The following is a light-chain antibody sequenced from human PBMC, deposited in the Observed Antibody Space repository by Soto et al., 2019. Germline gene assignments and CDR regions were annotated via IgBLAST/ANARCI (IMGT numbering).Light chain of an antibody. Sequence: EILMTQSPPTLSLSPGERATLSCRASQTIYTNLAWYQQKTGQAPRLLIYGASTRATGIPVRFSGSGSGPEFTLTITSMQSEDFAVYYCKQYNNWPPYTFGQGTK. CDR1: QTIYTN. CDR3: KQYNNWPPYT. CDR2: GAS. V-gene: IGKV3-15*01. J-gene: IGKJ2*01.